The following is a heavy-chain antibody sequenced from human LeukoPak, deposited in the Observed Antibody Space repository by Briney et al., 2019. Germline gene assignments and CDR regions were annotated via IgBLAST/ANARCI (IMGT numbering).Heavy chain of an antibody. D-gene: IGHD1-26*01. CDR1: GGSLNSYY. CDR2: VNHGGNT. V-gene: IGHV4-34*01. Sequence: SETLSLTCAVSGGSLNSYYWSWIRQSPGKGLEWIGEVNHGGNTNYNPSLKGRVTMSVDTSKNQLSLKLTSVTAADTAIYYCSRESGAFCPFGYWGQGTLVIVPP. J-gene: IGHJ4*02. CDR3: SRESGAFCPFGY.